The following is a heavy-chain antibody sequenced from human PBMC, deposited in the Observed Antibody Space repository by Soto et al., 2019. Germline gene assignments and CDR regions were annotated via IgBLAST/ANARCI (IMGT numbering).Heavy chain of an antibody. CDR3: ARAQSYYDFWSGYYTGIAHDYYYYYMDV. J-gene: IGHJ6*03. D-gene: IGHD3-3*01. V-gene: IGHV4-59*01. CDR1: GGSISSYY. CDR2: IYYSRST. Sequence: PSETLSLTCTVSGGSISSYYWSWIRQPPGKGLEWIGYIYYSRSTNYNPSLKSRVTIPVDTSKNQFSLKLSSVTAADTAVYYCARAQSYYDFWSGYYTGIAHDYYYYYMDVWGKGTTVTSP.